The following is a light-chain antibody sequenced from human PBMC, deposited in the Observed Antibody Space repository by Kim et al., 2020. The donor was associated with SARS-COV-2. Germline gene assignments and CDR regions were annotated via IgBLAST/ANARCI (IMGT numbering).Light chain of an antibody. J-gene: IGLJ2*01. CDR2: SNN. V-gene: IGLV1-44*01. Sequence: QPMLTQPPSASGTPGQRVTISCSGSISNIGTNTVNWYQQLPGTAPKLLIYSNNQRPSGVPDRFSGSKSGTSASLAISGLQSDDEADYYCAAWDDSRTVLFGGGTQLTVL. CDR1: ISNIGTNT. CDR3: AAWDDSRTVL.